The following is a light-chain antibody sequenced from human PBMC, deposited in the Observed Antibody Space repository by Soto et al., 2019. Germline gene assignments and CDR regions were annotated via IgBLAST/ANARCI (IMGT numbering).Light chain of an antibody. J-gene: IGLJ3*02. Sequence: QSVLTQPRSVSGSPGQSVTISCTGTSSDVGSYNYVSWYQQHPGEAPKLMIHDVSKRPSGVPDRFSGSKSGNTASLTISGLQAEDEADYYCCSYADTYTWVFGGGTKLTVL. CDR3: CSYADTYTWV. V-gene: IGLV2-11*01. CDR2: DVS. CDR1: SSDVGSYNY.